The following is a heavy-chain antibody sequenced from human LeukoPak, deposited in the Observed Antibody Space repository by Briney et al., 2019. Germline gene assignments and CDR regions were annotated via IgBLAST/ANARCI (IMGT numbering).Heavy chain of an antibody. Sequence: GGSLRLSCAASGFTFSSYAMHWVRQAPGKGLEWVAVISYDGSNKYYADSVKGRSTISRDNSKNTLYLQMNSLRAEDTAVYYCAREVSGYLDYWGQGTLVTVSS. J-gene: IGHJ4*02. CDR2: ISYDGSNK. CDR3: AREVSGYLDY. CDR1: GFTFSSYA. D-gene: IGHD2-15*01. V-gene: IGHV3-30*04.